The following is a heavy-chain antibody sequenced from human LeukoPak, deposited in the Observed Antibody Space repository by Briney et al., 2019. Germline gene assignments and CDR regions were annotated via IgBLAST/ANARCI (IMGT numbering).Heavy chain of an antibody. V-gene: IGHV4-38-2*02. D-gene: IGHD3-10*01. CDR1: GYSISSGYY. CDR3: ARESQGRWFDP. CDR2: IYHSGST. Sequence: SETLSLTCTVSGYSISSGYYWGWIRQPPGKGLEWVGSIYHSGSTYYNPSLKSRVTISVDTSKNQFSLKLSSVTAADTAVYYCARESQGRWFDPWGQGTLVTVSS. J-gene: IGHJ5*02.